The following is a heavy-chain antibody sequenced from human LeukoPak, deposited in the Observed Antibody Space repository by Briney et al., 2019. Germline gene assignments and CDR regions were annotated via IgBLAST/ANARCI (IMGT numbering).Heavy chain of an antibody. Sequence: SETLSLTCTVSGGSISSYYWSWIRQPPGKGLEWIGYIYYSGSTNYNPSLKSRVTISVDTSKNQFSLKLSSVTAADTAVYYCARGVTIFGVAFCGMDVWGQGTTVTVSS. D-gene: IGHD3-3*01. CDR2: IYYSGST. CDR3: ARGVTIFGVAFCGMDV. J-gene: IGHJ6*02. V-gene: IGHV4-59*01. CDR1: GGSISSYY.